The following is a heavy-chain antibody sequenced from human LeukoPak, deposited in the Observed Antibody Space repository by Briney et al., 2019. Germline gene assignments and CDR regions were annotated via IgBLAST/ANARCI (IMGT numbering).Heavy chain of an antibody. V-gene: IGHV6-1*01. J-gene: IGHJ4*02. D-gene: IGHD6-13*01. CDR2: TYYRSKWYN. Sequence: SQTLSLTCAISGDSVSSNSAAWNWIRQSPSRGLEWLGRTYYRSKWYNDYAVSVKSRITINPDTSKNQFSLQLNSVTAADTAVYYCARRALYVAAAEFDYWGQGTLVTVSS. CDR1: GDSVSSNSAA. CDR3: ARRALYVAAAEFDY.